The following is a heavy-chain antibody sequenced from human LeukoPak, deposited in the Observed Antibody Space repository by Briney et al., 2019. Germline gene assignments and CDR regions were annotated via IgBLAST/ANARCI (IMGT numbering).Heavy chain of an antibody. CDR1: GFTFSSYS. J-gene: IGHJ4*02. CDR3: ARDGMNEARWYFDY. D-gene: IGHD1-26*01. V-gene: IGHV3-21*01. Sequence: GGSLRLSCAASGFTFSSYSMNWVRQAPGQGLEWVSSISSSSSYIYYADSVKGRFTISRDNAKNSLYLQMNSLRAEDTAVYYCARDGMNEARWYFDYWGQGTLVTVSS. CDR2: ISSSSSYI.